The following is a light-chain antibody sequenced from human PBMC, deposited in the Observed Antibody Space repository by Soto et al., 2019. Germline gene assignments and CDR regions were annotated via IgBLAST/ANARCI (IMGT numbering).Light chain of an antibody. Sequence: DIVMTQSPLSLPVTPGEPASISCRSSQTLLHSNAYNYLDWYLQKPGQSPQLLIYLGSNRASGVPDRFSGSGSGTDFTLNISRVEAEDVGVYYCMQDLQTPRTFGQGTKLEIK. J-gene: IGKJ2*01. V-gene: IGKV2-28*01. CDR3: MQDLQTPRT. CDR1: QTLLHSNAYNY. CDR2: LGS.